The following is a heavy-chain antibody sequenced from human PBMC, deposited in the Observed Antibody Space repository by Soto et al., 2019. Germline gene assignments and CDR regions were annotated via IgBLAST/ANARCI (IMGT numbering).Heavy chain of an antibody. Sequence: TWGSPILSCAAPWFTFNDHHMDWGPPAPGKGLEWAARTRNRANSYTTEYAASVKGRFTISRDNSKNSLYLQMNSLQTEDTAVYYCTRSSGSYKYFDLWGRGTLVTVSS. CDR3: TRSSGSYKYFDL. V-gene: IGHV3-72*01. CDR1: WFTFNDHH. D-gene: IGHD1-26*01. CDR2: TRNRANSYTT. J-gene: IGHJ2*01.